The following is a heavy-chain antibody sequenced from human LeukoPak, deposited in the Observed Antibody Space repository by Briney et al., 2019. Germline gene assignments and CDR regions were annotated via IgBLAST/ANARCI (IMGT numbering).Heavy chain of an antibody. J-gene: IGHJ4*02. CDR2: IYTTGST. D-gene: IGHD1-26*01. CDR3: ARSGSYSGPYVY. CDR1: GGSINNHY. Sequence: SETLSLTCTVSGGSINNHYWSWIRQPAGKGLEWIGRIYTTGSTNYNPSLKSRITMSVDTSKNQFSLKLSSVTAAGTAVYYCARSGSYSGPYVYWGQGTVVTVSS. V-gene: IGHV4-4*07.